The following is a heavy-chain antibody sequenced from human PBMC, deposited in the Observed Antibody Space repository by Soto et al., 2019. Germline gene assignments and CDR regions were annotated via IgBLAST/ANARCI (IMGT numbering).Heavy chain of an antibody. CDR1: GGSISSYY. CDR3: ARDYRAGGSTINWFDP. V-gene: IGHV4-59*01. J-gene: IGHJ5*02. CDR2: IYYSGST. Sequence: SETLSLTCTVSGGSISSYYWSWIRQPPGKGLEWIGYIYYSGSTNYNPSLKSRVTISVDTSKNQFSLKLSSVTAADTAVYYCARDYRAGGSTINWFDPWGQGTLVTVSS. D-gene: IGHD2-8*01.